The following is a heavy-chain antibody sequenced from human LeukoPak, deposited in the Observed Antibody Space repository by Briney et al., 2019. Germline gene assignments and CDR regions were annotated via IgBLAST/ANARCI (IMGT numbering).Heavy chain of an antibody. CDR2: ISGSGGST. Sequence: GGSLRLSCAASGFTFSSYAMSWVRQAPGKGLEWVSAISGSGGSTYYADSVKGRFTISRDNAKNSLYLQMNSLRAEDTAVYYCARGGAVAGNNYFDYWGQGALVTVSS. J-gene: IGHJ4*02. D-gene: IGHD6-19*01. CDR3: ARGGAVAGNNYFDY. CDR1: GFTFSSYA. V-gene: IGHV3-23*01.